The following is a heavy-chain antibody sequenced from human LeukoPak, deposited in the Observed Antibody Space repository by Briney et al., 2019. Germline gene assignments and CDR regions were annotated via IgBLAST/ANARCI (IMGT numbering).Heavy chain of an antibody. CDR1: GYTFTGYY. V-gene: IGHV1-2*06. CDR3: ARYARGDAFDI. J-gene: IGHJ3*02. D-gene: IGHD2-2*01. CDR2: INPNGGGT. Sequence: ASVKVSCKASGYTFTGYYMHWVRQAPGQGLEWMGRINPNGGGTNYAQKFQGRVTMTRDTSISTAYMELSRLRSDDTAVYYCARYARGDAFDIWGQGTMVTVSS.